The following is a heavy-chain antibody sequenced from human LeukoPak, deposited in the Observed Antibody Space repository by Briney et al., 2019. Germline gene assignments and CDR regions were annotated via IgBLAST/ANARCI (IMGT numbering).Heavy chain of an antibody. D-gene: IGHD3-10*01. CDR1: GDSVSGGSAG. V-gene: IGHV6-1*01. CDR2: IYYRSKWYS. CDR3: TGGGLVRGSLHWFDP. Sequence: SQTLSLTCAISGDSVSGGSAGWNWIRQSPSRGPEWLGRIYYRSKWYSDYAISVKSRITINPDTSRNQFSLQLNSVTHDDTAVYYWTGGGLVRGSLHWFDPWGQGTLVTVSS. J-gene: IGHJ5*02.